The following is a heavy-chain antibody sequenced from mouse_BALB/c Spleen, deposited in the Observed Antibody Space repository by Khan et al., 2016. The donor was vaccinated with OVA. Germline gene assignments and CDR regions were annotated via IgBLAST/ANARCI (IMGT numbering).Heavy chain of an antibody. J-gene: IGHJ3*01. D-gene: IGHD1-3*01. CDR1: GYSFTSYL. Sequence: VQLQQSGTVLARPGASVKMSCKASGYSFTSYLIHWVKQRPGQGLEWIGDIYPGNSDTTYNQKFKDKAKLTAGKSANNAYLELRSLTNADSAVYYCARGGFSSFAYWGQVTLVTVSA. CDR2: IYPGNSDT. V-gene: IGHV1-5*01. CDR3: ARGGFSSFAY.